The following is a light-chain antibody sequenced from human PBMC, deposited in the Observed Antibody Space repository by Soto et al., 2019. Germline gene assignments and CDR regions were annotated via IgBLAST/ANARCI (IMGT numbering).Light chain of an antibody. J-gene: IGKJ1*01. CDR3: QHYETFSGT. CDR2: DAS. CDR1: QSFSGW. V-gene: IGKV1-5*01. Sequence: DIQMTQSPSTLSASVGDTVTVTCRASQSFSGWLAWYQQKPGEAPKLLIYDASALPRGVPSRFSGSGSGTKFTLTIASMQPDDFATYYGQHYETFSGTFGPGTKVEI.